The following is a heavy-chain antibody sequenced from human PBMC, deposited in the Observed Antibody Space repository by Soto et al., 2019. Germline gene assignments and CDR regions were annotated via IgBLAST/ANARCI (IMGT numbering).Heavy chain of an antibody. V-gene: IGHV1-18*01. CDR1: GYTFTSYG. CDR3: GSTRITIFGVVIDALWLDP. Sequence: ASVKVSCKASGYTFTSYGISWVRQAPGQGLEWRGWISAYNGNTINAQKFQGRVTMTTDTSTNTAYMELRSLRSDDTAVYYCGSTRITIFGVVIDALWLDPWPQGTLVTVSS. D-gene: IGHD3-3*01. CDR2: ISAYNGNT. J-gene: IGHJ5*02.